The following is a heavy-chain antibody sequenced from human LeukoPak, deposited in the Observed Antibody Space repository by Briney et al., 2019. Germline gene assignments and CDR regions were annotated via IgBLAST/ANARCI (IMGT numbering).Heavy chain of an antibody. J-gene: IGHJ4*02. CDR2: IKKDGSEK. V-gene: IGHV3-7*01. CDR3: ASAQRSLEWLSP. D-gene: IGHD3-3*01. CDR1: GFTFSSYA. Sequence: QPGGSLRLSCAASGFTFSSYAMHWVRQAPGKGLEWVANIKKDGSEKSYVDSVKGRFTISRDNVKNSLFLQMNSLRAEDTAVYYCASAQRSLEWLSPGGQGTLVTVSS.